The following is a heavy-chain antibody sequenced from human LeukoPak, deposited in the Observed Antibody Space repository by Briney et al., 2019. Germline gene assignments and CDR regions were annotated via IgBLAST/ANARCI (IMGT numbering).Heavy chain of an antibody. CDR3: AREHYFYHMDG. J-gene: IGHJ6*03. CDR2: VNQGGTGK. CDR1: GFSFSSQW. V-gene: IGHV3-7*01. Sequence: GGSLRLSCAASGFSFSSQWMSWVRQAPGKGLGWVAIVNQGGTGKYYVDSAKGRFTISRDNAENSLYLQMNSLRAEDTAVYYCAREHYFYHMDGWGEGTTVTVSS.